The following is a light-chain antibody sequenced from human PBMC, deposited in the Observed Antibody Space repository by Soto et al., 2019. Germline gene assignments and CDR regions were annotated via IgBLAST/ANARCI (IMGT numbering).Light chain of an antibody. Sequence: QSALTQPRSVSGAPGQRLTISCTGNSSNIGAGYDVHWYQQLPGTAPKLLIYGNTNRPSGVPDRFSGSKSGTSASLAITGLQAEDEADYYCQSYDSSLSGSKIFASGTKVTVL. CDR3: QSYDSSLSGSKI. CDR1: SSNIGAGYD. V-gene: IGLV1-40*01. CDR2: GNT. J-gene: IGLJ1*01.